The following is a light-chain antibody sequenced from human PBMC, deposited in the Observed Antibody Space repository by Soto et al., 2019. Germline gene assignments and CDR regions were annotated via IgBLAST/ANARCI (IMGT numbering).Light chain of an antibody. CDR3: QTWGTGVV. Sequence: QSVLTQSPSASASLGASVKLTCTLSSGHSSYAIAWHQQQPEKGPRYLMKLNSDGSHSKGDGIPDRFSGSSSGAERYLTSSSLQSEDEADYYCQTWGTGVVFGGGTKLPVL. CDR2: LNSDGSH. CDR1: SGHSSYA. V-gene: IGLV4-69*01. J-gene: IGLJ2*01.